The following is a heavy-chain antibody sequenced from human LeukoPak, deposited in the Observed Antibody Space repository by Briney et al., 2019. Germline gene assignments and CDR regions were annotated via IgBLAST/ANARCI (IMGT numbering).Heavy chain of an antibody. D-gene: IGHD2-2*02. CDR1: GFTFSSYS. CDR2: ISSSSSYI. Sequence: GGSLRLSCAASGFTFSSYSMNWVRQAPGKGLEWVSSISSSSSYIYYVDLVKGRFTISRDNAKNSLYLQMNSLRAEDTAVYYCASGYCSSTSCYRFDPWGQGTLVTVSS. J-gene: IGHJ5*02. V-gene: IGHV3-21*01. CDR3: ASGYCSSTSCYRFDP.